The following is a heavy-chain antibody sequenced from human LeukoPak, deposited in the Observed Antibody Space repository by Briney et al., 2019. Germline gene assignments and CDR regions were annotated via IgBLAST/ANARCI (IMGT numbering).Heavy chain of an antibody. D-gene: IGHD6-19*01. CDR1: GYTFTGYY. Sequence: VASVKVSCKASGYTFTGYYMHWVRQAPGQGLEWMGWINPNSGGTNYAQKFQGRVTMTRDTSISTAYMELSRLRSDDTAVYYCASEESSGWYGWEGFDPWGQGTLVTVSS. CDR3: ASEESSGWYGWEGFDP. J-gene: IGHJ5*02. CDR2: INPNSGGT. V-gene: IGHV1-2*02.